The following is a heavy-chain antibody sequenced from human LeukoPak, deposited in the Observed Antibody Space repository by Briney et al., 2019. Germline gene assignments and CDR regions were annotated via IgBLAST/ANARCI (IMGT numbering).Heavy chain of an antibody. CDR3: VREESGGYFDY. V-gene: IGHV1-46*01. Sequence: ASVKVSCKSFGFTFANYLLHWVRQAPGQGLEWVGRIAPSVDTTNYAQKFRGRVTMTRDTSTSTVYMELSSLRSDDTAIYYCVREESGGYFDYWGQGTLVTVSS. CDR1: GFTFANYL. CDR2: IAPSVDTT. D-gene: IGHD2-8*02. J-gene: IGHJ4*02.